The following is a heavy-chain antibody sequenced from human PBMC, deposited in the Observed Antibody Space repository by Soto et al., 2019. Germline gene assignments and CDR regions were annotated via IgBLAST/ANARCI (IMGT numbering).Heavy chain of an antibody. V-gene: IGHV1-8*01. CDR2: MNPNSGNT. CDR1: GYTFTSYD. J-gene: IGHJ4*01. Sequence: ALGKVSCKASGYTFTSYDIDWVRQATGQGLEWMGWMNPNSGNTGYAQKFQGRATMTRNTSISTAYMELSSLRSEDTAVYYCARGFRGGIDLISWFHPDYWGHGTLVTDSS. D-gene: IGHD3-10*01. CDR3: ARGFRGGIDLISWFHPDY.